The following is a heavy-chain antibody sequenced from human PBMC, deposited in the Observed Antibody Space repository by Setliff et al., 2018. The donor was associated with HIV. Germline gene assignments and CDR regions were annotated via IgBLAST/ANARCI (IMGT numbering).Heavy chain of an antibody. V-gene: IGHV3-21*01. Sequence: GGSLRLSCTASGLIFGDHAMSWVRQAPGKGLEWVSSITSNLRYIYADSVKGRFTISRDNTRNSLYLQMNSLRAEDTALYYCAKGDSFVFSYVYPDYWGPGTLVTVSS. CDR2: ITSNLRYI. D-gene: IGHD3-22*01. CDR3: AKGDSFVFSYVYPDY. CDR1: GLIFGDHA. J-gene: IGHJ4*02.